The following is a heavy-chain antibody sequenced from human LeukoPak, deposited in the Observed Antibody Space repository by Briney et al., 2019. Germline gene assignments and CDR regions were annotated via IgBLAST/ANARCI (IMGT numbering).Heavy chain of an antibody. CDR1: GYIFTNYY. CDR3: ASELPENRRDIVVGPGAAQQQLVHFDY. CDR2: INPSGGIT. Sequence: GASVKVSCKASGYIFTNYYMHWVRQAPGQGLEWMGIINPSGGITSYAQKFQDRVTVTRDTSTSTVYMELSSLRSEDTAVYYCASELPENRRDIVVGPGAAQQQLVHFDYWGQGTLVTVSS. D-gene: IGHD2-2*01. J-gene: IGHJ4*02. V-gene: IGHV1-46*01.